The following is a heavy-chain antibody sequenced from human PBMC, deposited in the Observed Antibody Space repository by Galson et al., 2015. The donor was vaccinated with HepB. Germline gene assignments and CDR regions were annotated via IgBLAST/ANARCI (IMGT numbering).Heavy chain of an antibody. V-gene: IGHV1-46*01. CDR2: INPSGGST. Sequence: SVKVSCKASGYTFTSYYMHWVRQAPGQGLEWMGIINPSGGSTSYAQKFQGRVTMTRDTSTSTVYMELSSLRSEDTAVYYCARENIRTGYCSSTSCSRYFDYWGQGTLVTVSS. CDR3: ARENIRTGYCSSTSCSRYFDY. CDR1: GYTFTSYY. D-gene: IGHD2-2*01. J-gene: IGHJ4*02.